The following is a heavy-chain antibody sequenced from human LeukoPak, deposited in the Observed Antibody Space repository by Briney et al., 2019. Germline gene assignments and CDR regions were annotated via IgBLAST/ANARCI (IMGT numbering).Heavy chain of an antibody. J-gene: IGHJ3*02. CDR3: AVFPGIVGATPLRNDAFDI. CDR2: INPNSGGT. V-gene: IGHV1-2*02. CDR1: GYTFTGYY. D-gene: IGHD1-26*01. Sequence: ASVKVSCKASGYTFTGYYMHWVRQAPGQGLEWMGWINPNSGGTNYTQNFQGRVTMTRDTSISTAYMALSMLRSDDTAVYYCAVFPGIVGATPLRNDAFDIWGQGTMVTVSS.